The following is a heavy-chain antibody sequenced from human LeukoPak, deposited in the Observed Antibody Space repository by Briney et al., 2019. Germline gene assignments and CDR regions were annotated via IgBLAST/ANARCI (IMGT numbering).Heavy chain of an antibody. Sequence: GGSLRLSCAASGFTFSDYYMSWIRQAPGKGLEWVSYISSSGSTIYCADSVKGRFTISRDNAKNSLYLQMNSLRAEDTAVYYCARDKRCSGGSCYSWDYWGQGTLVTVSS. CDR3: ARDKRCSGGSCYSWDY. V-gene: IGHV3-11*01. J-gene: IGHJ4*02. D-gene: IGHD2-15*01. CDR1: GFTFSDYY. CDR2: ISSSGSTI.